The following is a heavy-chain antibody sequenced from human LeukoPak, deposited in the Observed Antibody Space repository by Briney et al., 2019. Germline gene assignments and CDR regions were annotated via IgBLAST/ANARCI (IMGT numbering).Heavy chain of an antibody. D-gene: IGHD3-22*01. CDR1: GFTFSSYA. Sequence: PGGSLRLSCAASGFTFSSYAMSWIRQAPGKGLEWVSYISSSGSTIYYADSVKGRFTISRDNSKNTLYLQMNSLRAEDTAVYYCAKGENYYDSSGYQDWGQGTLVTVSS. CDR3: AKGENYYDSSGYQD. J-gene: IGHJ4*02. V-gene: IGHV3-23*01. CDR2: ISSSGSTI.